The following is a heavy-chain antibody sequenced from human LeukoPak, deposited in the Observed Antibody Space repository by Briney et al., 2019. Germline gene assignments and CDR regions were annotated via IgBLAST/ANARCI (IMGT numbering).Heavy chain of an antibody. CDR3: TRLVSNYTNYYYYYGMDV. Sequence: GGSLRLSCAASGFTFSGSAMHWVRQASGKGLEWVGRIRSKANSYATAYAASVKGRFTISRDDSKNTAYLQMNSLKTEDTAVYYCTRLVSNYTNYYYYYGMDVWGQGTTVTVSS. V-gene: IGHV3-73*01. CDR1: GFTFSGSA. CDR2: IRSKANSYAT. D-gene: IGHD4-11*01. J-gene: IGHJ6*02.